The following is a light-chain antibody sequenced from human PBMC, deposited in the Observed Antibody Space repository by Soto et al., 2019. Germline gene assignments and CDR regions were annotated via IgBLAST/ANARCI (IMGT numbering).Light chain of an antibody. CDR1: QSISSW. Sequence: DIQITQSPSTLSAFVGNRVTITCRASQSISSWMAWYQQKPGKAPRLLIYDASSLESGVPSRFSGSGSGTEFTLTISSLQPDDFATYYCQQYNSYPLTFGGGTKVDIK. V-gene: IGKV1-5*01. CDR3: QQYNSYPLT. CDR2: DAS. J-gene: IGKJ4*01.